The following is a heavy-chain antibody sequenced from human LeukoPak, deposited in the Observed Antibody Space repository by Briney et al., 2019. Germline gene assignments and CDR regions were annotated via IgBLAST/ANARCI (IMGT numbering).Heavy chain of an antibody. J-gene: IGHJ3*02. CDR3: TSRYDFWSGYYYDAFDI. V-gene: IGHV3-73*01. Sequence: GGSLRLSCAASGFTFSNYAMHWVRQASGKGLEWVGRIRSKANSYATAYAASVKGRFTISRDDSKNTAYLQMNSLKTEDTAVYYCTSRYDFWSGYYYDAFDIWGQGTMVTVSS. D-gene: IGHD3-3*01. CDR1: GFTFSNYA. CDR2: IRSKANSYAT.